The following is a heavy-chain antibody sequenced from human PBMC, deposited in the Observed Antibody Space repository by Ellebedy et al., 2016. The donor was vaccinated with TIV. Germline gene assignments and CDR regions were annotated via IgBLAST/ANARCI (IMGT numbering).Heavy chain of an antibody. CDR3: AKDSKQQLVSNGMDV. J-gene: IGHJ6*02. CDR2: ISGSGGST. CDR1: GFTFSSYA. Sequence: GESLKISXAASGFTFSSYAMSWVRQAPGKGLEWVSAISGSGGSTYYADSVKGRFTISRDNSKNTLYLQMNSLRAEDTAVYYCAKDSKQQLVSNGMDVWGQGTTVTVSS. D-gene: IGHD6-13*01. V-gene: IGHV3-23*01.